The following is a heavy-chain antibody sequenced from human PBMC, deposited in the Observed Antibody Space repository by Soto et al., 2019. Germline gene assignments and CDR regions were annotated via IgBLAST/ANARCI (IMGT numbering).Heavy chain of an antibody. Sequence: QLQLQESGSGLVRPSQTLSLTCAVSGGSISSGGYSWNWIRQPPGKGLEWIGYIYHSGSTLYNPSLKSRVXXXVXXSKTQFSLKRSSVTAADTAVYYCARDQLEGNWFDPWGQGTLVTVSS. J-gene: IGHJ5*02. CDR2: IYHSGST. D-gene: IGHD1-1*01. V-gene: IGHV4-30-2*01. CDR3: ARDQLEGNWFDP. CDR1: GGSISSGGYS.